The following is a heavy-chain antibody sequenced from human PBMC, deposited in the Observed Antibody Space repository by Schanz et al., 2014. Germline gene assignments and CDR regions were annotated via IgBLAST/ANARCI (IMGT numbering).Heavy chain of an antibody. CDR2: IMPLRGIG. J-gene: IGHJ6*02. CDR3: TRLRRADPNGRHV. V-gene: IGHV1-69*02. CDR1: GDTFSKYN. D-gene: IGHD4-17*01. Sequence: QVQLVQSGPEVKKPGSSVKVSCQAFGDTFSKYNIMWVRQVPGQGLEWLGRIMPLRGIGNNAWKFQDRLTITADKSMIISDKKLSSRGTEDTDIYYCTRLRRADPNGRHVWGQGTTVSVS.